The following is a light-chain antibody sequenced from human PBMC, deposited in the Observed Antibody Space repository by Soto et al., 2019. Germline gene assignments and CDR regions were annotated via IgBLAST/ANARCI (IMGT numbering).Light chain of an antibody. CDR3: CSYAGSSTLRV. CDR2: EVS. J-gene: IGLJ1*01. Sequence: QSALTQPASVSGSPGQSITISYTGTSSDVGSYNLVSWYQQHPGKAPKLMIYEVSKRPSGVSNRFSGSKSGNTASLTISGLQAEDEADYYCCSYAGSSTLRVFGTGTKVTVL. V-gene: IGLV2-23*02. CDR1: SSDVGSYNL.